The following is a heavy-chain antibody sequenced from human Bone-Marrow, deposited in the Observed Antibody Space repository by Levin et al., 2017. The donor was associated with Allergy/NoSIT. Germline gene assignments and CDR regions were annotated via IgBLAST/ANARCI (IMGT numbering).Heavy chain of an antibody. CDR3: AKDRSTMVRGRPAD. CDR1: GFTFSSYG. Sequence: AGGSLRLSCAASGFTFSSYGMHWVRQAPGKGLEWVAFIAYDGTYKVYGDSVKGRFTVSRDNSKNTLYLQMNSLRAEDTAVYYCAKDRSTMVRGRPADCGQGALVAVSS. V-gene: IGHV3-30*18. D-gene: IGHD3-10*01. CDR2: IAYDGTYK. J-gene: IGHJ4*02.